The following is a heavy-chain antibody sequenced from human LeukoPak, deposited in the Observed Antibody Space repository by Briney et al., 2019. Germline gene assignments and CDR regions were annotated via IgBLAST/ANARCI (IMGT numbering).Heavy chain of an antibody. CDR2: INHSGST. Sequence: KPSQTLSLTCTVSGGSISSGGYYWSWIRQPPGKGLEWIGEINHSGSTNYNPSLKSRVTISVDTSKNQFSLKLSSVTAADTAVYYCARATYYYDSSGYFSRYYFDYWGQGTLVTVSS. CDR3: ARATYYYDSSGYFSRYYFDY. CDR1: GGSISSGGYY. J-gene: IGHJ4*02. V-gene: IGHV4-30-2*01. D-gene: IGHD3-22*01.